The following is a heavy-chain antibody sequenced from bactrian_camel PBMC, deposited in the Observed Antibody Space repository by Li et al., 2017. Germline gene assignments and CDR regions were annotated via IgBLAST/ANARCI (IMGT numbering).Heavy chain of an antibody. CDR2: IRNDGLA. CDR3: AADYDRGPAHIVEERTARDLVG. D-gene: IGHD3*01. Sequence: HVQLVESGGGSVQPGGSLRLSCLVSEHDYTTSSMAWFRQAPGKEREGVATIRNDGLATSANSVKGRFTISTDNAKNTLYLQMNSLKPEDTGMYYCAADYDRGPAHIVEERTARDLVGGARGPRSPSP. V-gene: IGHV3S53*01. J-gene: IGHJ6*01. CDR1: EHDYTTSS.